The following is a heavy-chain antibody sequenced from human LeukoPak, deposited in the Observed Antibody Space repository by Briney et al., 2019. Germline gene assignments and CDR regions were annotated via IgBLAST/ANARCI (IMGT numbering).Heavy chain of an antibody. CDR1: GVSISSGGYY. CDR2: IYYSGST. D-gene: IGHD5-24*01. J-gene: IGHJ3*02. V-gene: IGHV4-31*03. Sequence: SETLSLTCTVSGVSISSGGYYWSWIRQHPGKGLEWIGYIYYSGSTYYNPSLKSRVTISVDTSKNQFSLKLSSVTAADTAVYYCARRGDGYNYDAFDIWGQGTMVTVSS. CDR3: ARRGDGYNYDAFDI.